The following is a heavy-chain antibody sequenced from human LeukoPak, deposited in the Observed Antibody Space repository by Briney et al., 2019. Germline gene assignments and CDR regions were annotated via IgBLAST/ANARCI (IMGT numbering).Heavy chain of an antibody. CDR1: GFSFTSHA. CDR3: ARRGSGSFVGAFDL. Sequence: ASVKVSCKASGFSFTSHAMNWVRQGAGQRLEWLGTINTNTGNPTYAQGFTGRLVFSLDTSVSTAYLQINSLKADDTALYYCARRGSGSFVGAFDLWGQGTMVTASS. V-gene: IGHV7-4-1*02. D-gene: IGHD1-26*01. J-gene: IGHJ3*01. CDR2: INTNTGNP.